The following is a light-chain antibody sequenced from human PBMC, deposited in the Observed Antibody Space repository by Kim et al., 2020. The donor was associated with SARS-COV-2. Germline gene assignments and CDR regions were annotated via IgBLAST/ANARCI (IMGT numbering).Light chain of an antibody. J-gene: IGLJ3*02. CDR3: HSYDSNNQV. Sequence: TVPTPPPPRSLISGNDFAPSPRPRPGRAPTPLIYADNQRPSGVPARFSGFIDYPSDSASLTIVGLQPEDEADYYCHSYDSNNQVFGGGTQLTVL. V-gene: IGLV6-57*03. CDR1: SLISGNDF. CDR2: ADN.